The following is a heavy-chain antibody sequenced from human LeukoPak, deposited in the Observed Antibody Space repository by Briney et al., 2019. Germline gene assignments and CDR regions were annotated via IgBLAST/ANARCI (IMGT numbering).Heavy chain of an antibody. CDR2: IRYDENVK. CDR3: AKGSRSVEIPAGPFDY. Sequence: GGSLRLSCAASGFTFNIYVMHWVRQAPGKGLEWVAFIRYDENVKNYAESVKGRFTVSRDNSRNTLYLQMNSLRAEDTAVYFCAKGSRSVEIPAGPFDYWGQGTLVTVSS. J-gene: IGHJ4*02. CDR1: GFTFNIYV. V-gene: IGHV3-30*02. D-gene: IGHD2-2*01.